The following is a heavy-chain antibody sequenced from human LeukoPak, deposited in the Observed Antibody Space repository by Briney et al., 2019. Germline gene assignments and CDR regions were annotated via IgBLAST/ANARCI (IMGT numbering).Heavy chain of an antibody. CDR1: GFTFSSYE. CDR2: ISSSSDYI. D-gene: IGHD2-15*01. CDR3: ASASSGGSCYL. J-gene: IGHJ5*02. Sequence: GGSLRLSCAASGFTFSSYEMNWVRQAPGKGLEWVSYISSSSDYISYADSVKGRFTISRDNAKNSLYLQMNSLRAEDTAVYYCASASSGGSCYLWGQGTLVTVSS. V-gene: IGHV3-48*03.